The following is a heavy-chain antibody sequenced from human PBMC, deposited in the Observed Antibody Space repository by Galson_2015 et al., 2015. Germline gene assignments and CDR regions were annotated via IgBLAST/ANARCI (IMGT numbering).Heavy chain of an antibody. V-gene: IGHV3-30-3*01. CDR3: AREVADGDYVHNTEFDY. J-gene: IGHJ4*02. D-gene: IGHD4-17*01. CDR2: ISYDGSNK. CDR1: GFTFSSYA. Sequence: SLRLSCAASGFTFSSYAMHWVRQAPGKGLEWVAVISYDGSNKYYADSVKGRFTISRDNSKNTLYLQMNSLRAEDTAVYYCAREVADGDYVHNTEFDYWGQGTLVTVSS.